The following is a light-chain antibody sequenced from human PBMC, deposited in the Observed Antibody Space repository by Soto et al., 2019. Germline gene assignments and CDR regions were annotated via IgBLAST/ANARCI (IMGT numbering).Light chain of an antibody. J-gene: IGKJ1*01. Sequence: TGDRVTITCRASQGISSYLAWYQQKPGIAPKLLIYAASTLQSGVPSRFSGSGSGTDFTLTISCLQSEDFATYYCQQYYSYPRTFGQGTKVDIK. CDR3: QQYYSYPRT. CDR2: AAS. V-gene: IGKV1-8*01. CDR1: QGISSY.